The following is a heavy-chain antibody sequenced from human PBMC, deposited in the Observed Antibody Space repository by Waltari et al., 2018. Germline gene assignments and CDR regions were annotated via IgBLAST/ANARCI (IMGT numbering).Heavy chain of an antibody. CDR3: AREPGDCSSTSCYTGRGFDP. Sequence: QVQLVQSGAEVKKPGSSVKVSCKASGGTFSSYAISWVRQAPGQGLEWMGGVIPIFGTANYAQKFQGRGTITADESTSTAYMELSSLRSEDTAVYYCAREPGDCSSTSCYTGRGFDPWGQGTLVTVSS. J-gene: IGHJ5*02. CDR1: GGTFSSYA. V-gene: IGHV1-69*01. D-gene: IGHD2-2*02. CDR2: VIPIFGTA.